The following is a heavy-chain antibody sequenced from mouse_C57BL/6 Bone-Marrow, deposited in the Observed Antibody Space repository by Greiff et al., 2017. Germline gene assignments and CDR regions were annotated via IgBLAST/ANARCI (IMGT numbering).Heavy chain of an antibody. J-gene: IGHJ3*01. CDR2: IDPSDSYT. D-gene: IGHD1-1*01. V-gene: IGHV1-50*01. CDR3: AREGYYGRSWFAY. Sequence: QVQLQQSGAELVKPGASVKLSCKASGYTFTSYWMQWVKQRPGQGLEWIGEIDPSDSYTNYNQKFKGKATLTVDTSSSTAYMQLSSLTSEDSAVYYCAREGYYGRSWFAYWGQGTLVTVSA. CDR1: GYTFTSYW.